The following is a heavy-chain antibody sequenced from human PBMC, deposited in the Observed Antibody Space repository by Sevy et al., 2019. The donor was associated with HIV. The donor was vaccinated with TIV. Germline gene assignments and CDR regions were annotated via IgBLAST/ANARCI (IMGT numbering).Heavy chain of an antibody. CDR1: GFTFHNAW. Sequence: GGSLRLSCAASGFTFHNAWMSWVRQAPGKGLEWNGRIKSKSDGGTTDFAAPVKGRFTISRDDSQNKLFLQMNSLKTEDTAVYYCTSMTTVEGVFDFWGQGTLVTVSS. CDR2: IKSKSDGGTT. V-gene: IGHV3-15*01. CDR3: TSMTTVEGVFDF. D-gene: IGHD4-17*01. J-gene: IGHJ4*02.